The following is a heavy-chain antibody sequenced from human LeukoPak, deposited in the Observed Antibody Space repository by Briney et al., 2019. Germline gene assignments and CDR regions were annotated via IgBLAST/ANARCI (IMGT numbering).Heavy chain of an antibody. J-gene: IGHJ4*02. V-gene: IGHV1-8*01. CDR1: GYIFTRYD. Sequence: ASVKVSCKTSGYIFTRYDINWVRQAPGQGIEWMGWMNPNTGNTVYAQKFQGRVTMTRDNSITTAYMELSSLRGDDTAVYFCARGMDTAFWGQGTLVTVSS. CDR2: MNPNTGNT. CDR3: ARGMDTAF. D-gene: IGHD5-18*01.